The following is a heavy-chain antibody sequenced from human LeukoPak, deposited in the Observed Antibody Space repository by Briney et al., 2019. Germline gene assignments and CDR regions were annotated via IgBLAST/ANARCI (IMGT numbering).Heavy chain of an antibody. V-gene: IGHV4-31*03. CDR2: IYYSGST. Sequence: PSETLSLTCTVSGGSISSGGYYWSWIRQHPGKGLEWIGYIYYSGSTYYNPSLKSRVTISVDTSKNQFSLKLSSVTAADTAVYYCARYDSSGYYYGYWGQGTLVTVSS. J-gene: IGHJ4*02. CDR3: ARYDSSGYYYGY. D-gene: IGHD3-22*01. CDR1: GGSISSGGYY.